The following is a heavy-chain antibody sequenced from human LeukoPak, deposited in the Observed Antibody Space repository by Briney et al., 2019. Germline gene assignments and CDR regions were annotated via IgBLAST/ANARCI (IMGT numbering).Heavy chain of an antibody. CDR1: GYSISSGYD. CDR3: ARVTGYMIEDYFDY. CDR2: IYYSGST. Sequence: PSETLSLTCTVSGYSISSGYDWGWIRQPPGKGLEWIGYIYYSGSTNYNPSLRSRVTISVETSKNQFSLKLSSVTAADTAVYYCARVTGYMIEDYFDYWGQGTLVTVSS. D-gene: IGHD3-22*01. J-gene: IGHJ4*02. V-gene: IGHV4-38-2*02.